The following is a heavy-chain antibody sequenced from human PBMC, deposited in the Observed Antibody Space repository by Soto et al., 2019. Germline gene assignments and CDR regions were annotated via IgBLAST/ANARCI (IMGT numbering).Heavy chain of an antibody. D-gene: IGHD4-17*01. J-gene: IGHJ3*01. CDR3: ARGRVGLLEPIEPFYL. CDR2: IHYSGTT. V-gene: IGHV4-31*03. Sequence: QLQLQDSGPGQVQPSQTLSLTCPVSGGSIHSGGYSWGWIRQHPEKSLEWIGYIHYSGTTHYNPSLRIRPPLSVDTSKNTFSLTLTSMTVADTAIYYCARGRVGLLEPIEPFYLWGPGTMVNVSP. CDR1: GGSIHSGGYS.